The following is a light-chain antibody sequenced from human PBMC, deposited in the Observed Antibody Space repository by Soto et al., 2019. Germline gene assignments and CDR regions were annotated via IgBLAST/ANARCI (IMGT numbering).Light chain of an antibody. V-gene: IGKV3-20*01. CDR1: QSVSSY. CDR2: GAS. Sequence: EIVLTQSPATLSLSPGERATLSCRASQSVSSYLAWYQQKPGQAPRLLIYGASSRATGIPDRFSGSGSGTDFTLTTSRLEPEDFAVYYCQQYDSSPPITVGQGTRLAI. CDR3: QQYDSSPPIT. J-gene: IGKJ5*01.